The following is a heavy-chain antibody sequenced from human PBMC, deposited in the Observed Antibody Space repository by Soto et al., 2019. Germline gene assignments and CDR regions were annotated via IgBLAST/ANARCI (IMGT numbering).Heavy chain of an antibody. Sequence: SETLSLTCTVSGGSISSGGYYWSWIRQHPGKGLEWIGYIYYSGSTYYNPSLKSRVTISVDTSKNQFSLKLSSVTAADTAVYYCARERRPKNWERELVAAGAYYFDYWGQGTLVTVSS. CDR3: ARERRPKNWERELVAAGAYYFDY. V-gene: IGHV4-31*03. CDR2: IYYSGST. CDR1: GGSISSGGYY. D-gene: IGHD1-26*01. J-gene: IGHJ4*02.